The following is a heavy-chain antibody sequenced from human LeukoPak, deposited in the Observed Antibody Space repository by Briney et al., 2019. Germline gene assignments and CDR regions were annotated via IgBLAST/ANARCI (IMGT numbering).Heavy chain of an antibody. V-gene: IGHV4-39*07. CDR2: IYYSGST. CDR3: ARSRGGRGLLWFGGPHYGYYYMDV. CDR1: GGSISSSSYY. Sequence: PSETLSLTCTVSGGSISSSSYYWGWIRQPPGKGLEWIGSIYYSGSTYYNPSLKSRVTISVDTSKNQFSLKLSSVTAADTAVYYCARSRGGRGLLWFGGPHYGYYYMDVWGKGTTVTISS. J-gene: IGHJ6*03. D-gene: IGHD3-10*01.